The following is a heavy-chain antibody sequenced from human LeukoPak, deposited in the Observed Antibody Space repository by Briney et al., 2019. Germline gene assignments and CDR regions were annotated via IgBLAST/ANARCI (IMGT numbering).Heavy chain of an antibody. CDR2: INHNGNVN. V-gene: IGHV3-7*03. D-gene: IGHD3-16*01. Sequence: GGSLRLSCAASGFTFSTYSMSWARQAPGKGLEWVASINHNGNVNYYVDSVKGRFTISRDNAKNSLYLQMSNLRAEDTAVYFCARGGGLDVWGQGATVTVSS. J-gene: IGHJ6*02. CDR3: ARGGGLDV. CDR1: GFTFSTYS.